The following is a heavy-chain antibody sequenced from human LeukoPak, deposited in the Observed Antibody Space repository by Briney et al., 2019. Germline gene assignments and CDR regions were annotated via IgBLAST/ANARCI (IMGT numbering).Heavy chain of an antibody. D-gene: IGHD1-26*01. V-gene: IGHV4-30-4*08. CDR1: GDSISSYGYH. CDR2: ISHSGST. J-gene: IGHJ3*02. Sequence: SQTLSLTCTVSGDSISSYGYHWSWIRQPPGKGLEWIVYISHSGSTQHNPSLKSRVTISLDTSKNQFSLKMNSVTAADTAVYYCAGDSGTYYVTGDHDAFDIWGQGTMITVSS. CDR3: AGDSGTYYVTGDHDAFDI.